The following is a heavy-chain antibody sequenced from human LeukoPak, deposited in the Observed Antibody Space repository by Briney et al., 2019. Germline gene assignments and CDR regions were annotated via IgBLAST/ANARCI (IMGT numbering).Heavy chain of an antibody. CDR1: GFTFDDYA. CDR3: AKSSGRTNWFDP. J-gene: IGHJ5*02. Sequence: GRSLRLSCAASGFTFDDYAMHWVRQAPGKGLEWVSGISWNSGSIGYADSVKGRFTISRDNAKNSLYLQMNSLRAEDTALYYCAKSSGRTNWFDPWGQGTLVTVSS. CDR2: ISWNSGSI. D-gene: IGHD6-6*01. V-gene: IGHV3-9*01.